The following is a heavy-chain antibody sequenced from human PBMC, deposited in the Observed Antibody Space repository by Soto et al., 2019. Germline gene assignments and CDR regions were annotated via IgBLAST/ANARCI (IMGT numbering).Heavy chain of an antibody. J-gene: IGHJ3*02. Sequence: GASVKVSCKASGYTFTSYYMHWVRQAPGQGLEWMGIINPSGGSSSYAQKFQGRVTMTRDTSTSTVYMELSSLRSEDTAVYYCVRELLGYSYGWSDAFDIWGQGTMVTVSS. CDR1: GYTFTSYY. CDR2: INPSGGSS. D-gene: IGHD5-18*01. V-gene: IGHV1-46*01. CDR3: VRELLGYSYGWSDAFDI.